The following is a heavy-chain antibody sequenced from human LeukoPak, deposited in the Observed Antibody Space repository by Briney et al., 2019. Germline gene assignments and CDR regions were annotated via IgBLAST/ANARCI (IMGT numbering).Heavy chain of an antibody. CDR3: TRDTGYSSGWYGGGLDY. CDR1: GFTFGDYA. J-gene: IGHJ4*02. Sequence: GGSLRLSRTASGFTFGDYAMSWVRQAPGKGLEWVGFIRSKAYGGTTEYAASVKGRFTISRDDSKSIAYLQMNSLKTEDTAVYYCTRDTGYSSGWYGGGLDYWGQGTLVTVSS. D-gene: IGHD6-19*01. CDR2: IRSKAYGGTT. V-gene: IGHV3-49*04.